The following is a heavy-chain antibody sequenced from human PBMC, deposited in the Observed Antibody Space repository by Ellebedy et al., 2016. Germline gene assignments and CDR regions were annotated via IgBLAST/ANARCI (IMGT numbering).Heavy chain of an antibody. CDR3: ARGLFDHRMAFDI. J-gene: IGHJ3*02. D-gene: IGHD2-21*01. CDR2: INHSGSF. V-gene: IGHV4-34*01. Sequence: GSLRLSCAVYGASFRGDYWSWIRQPPGEGLEWIGEINHSGSFNYNPSLKSRVTISVDTSKNQFSVNLSSVTAADTAVYYCARGLFDHRMAFDIWGQGTMVTVSS. CDR1: GASFRGDY.